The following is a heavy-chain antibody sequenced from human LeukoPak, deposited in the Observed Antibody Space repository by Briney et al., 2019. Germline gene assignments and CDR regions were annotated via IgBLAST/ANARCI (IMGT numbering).Heavy chain of an antibody. Sequence: GASVKVSCKASGYTFTGYYMHWVRQAPGQGLEWMGWINPNSGGTNYAQKFQGRVTMTRDTSISTAYMELSRLRSDDTAVYYCARGQGGRLRFLEWLLFRMDVWGKGTTVTVSS. D-gene: IGHD3-3*01. J-gene: IGHJ6*04. CDR2: INPNSGGT. CDR1: GYTFTGYY. CDR3: ARGQGGRLRFLEWLLFRMDV. V-gene: IGHV1-2*02.